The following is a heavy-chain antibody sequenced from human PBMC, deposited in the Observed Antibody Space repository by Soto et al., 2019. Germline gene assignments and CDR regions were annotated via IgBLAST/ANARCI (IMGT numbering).Heavy chain of an antibody. CDR2: IYYSGST. Sequence: NPSETLSLTCTVSGGSVSSGIYYWSWIRQPPGKGLEWIGYIYYSGSTNYNPSLKSRVTISVDTSKNQFSLKLSSVTAADTAVYYCARDVPIAVAGPSYGQYWGQGTLVTVS. CDR1: GGSVSSGIYY. J-gene: IGHJ1*01. V-gene: IGHV4-61*01. D-gene: IGHD6-19*01. CDR3: ARDVPIAVAGPSYGQY.